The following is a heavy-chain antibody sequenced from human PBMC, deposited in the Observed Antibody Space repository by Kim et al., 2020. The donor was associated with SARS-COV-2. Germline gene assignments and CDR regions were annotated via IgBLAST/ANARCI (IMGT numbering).Heavy chain of an antibody. CDR3: AKDQDYYGSGSYFDY. Sequence: GGSLRLSCAASGFTFSSYAMSWVRQAPGKGLEWVSAISGSGGSTYYADSVKGRFTISRDNSKNTLYLQMNSLRAEDTAVYYCAKDQDYYGSGSYFDYWGQGTLVTVSS. V-gene: IGHV3-23*01. CDR2: ISGSGGST. CDR1: GFTFSSYA. D-gene: IGHD3-10*01. J-gene: IGHJ4*02.